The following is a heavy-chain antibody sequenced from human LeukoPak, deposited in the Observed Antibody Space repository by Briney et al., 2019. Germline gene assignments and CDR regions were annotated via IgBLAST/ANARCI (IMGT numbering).Heavy chain of an antibody. CDR1: GFTFSGSA. CDR3: TTTVTTPYYYYGVDV. CDR2: IGSKADSYAT. Sequence: GGSLRLSCAASGFTFSGSAISWVRQASGKGLEWVGRIGSKADSYATAYAASVKGRLTFSRDDSKNTAYLQMNSLKTEDTAVYYCTTTVTTPYYYYGVDVWGQGTTVTVSS. V-gene: IGHV3-73*01. D-gene: IGHD4-17*01. J-gene: IGHJ6*02.